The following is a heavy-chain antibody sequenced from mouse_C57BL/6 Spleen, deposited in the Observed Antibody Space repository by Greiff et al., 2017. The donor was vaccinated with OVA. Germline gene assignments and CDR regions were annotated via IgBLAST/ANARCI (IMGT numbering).Heavy chain of an antibody. CDR1: GFTFSNYW. V-gene: IGHV6-3*01. CDR3: TETYGNYEGAWFAY. CDR2: IRLKSDNYAT. Sequence: EVKVEESGGGLVQPGGSMKLSCVASGFTFSNYWMNWVRQSPEKGLEWVAQIRLKSDNYATHYAESVKGRFTISRDDSKSSVYLQMNNLRAEDTGIYYCTETYGNYEGAWFAYWGQGTLVTVSA. J-gene: IGHJ3*01. D-gene: IGHD2-1*01.